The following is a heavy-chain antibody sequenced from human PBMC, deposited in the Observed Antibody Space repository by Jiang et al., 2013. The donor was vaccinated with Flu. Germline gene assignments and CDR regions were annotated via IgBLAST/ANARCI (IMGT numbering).Heavy chain of an antibody. D-gene: IGHD3-3*01. V-gene: IGHV4-61*01. CDR1: GDSISSGSYY. Sequence: GSGLVKPSETLSLTCTVSGDSISSGSYYWSWIRQPPGKGLEWIGYIYYTGSTNYNPSLKSRVTISVDTSKNQFSLNLSSVTAADTAVYYCARALGRITYFWSGCRGWFDPWARDPGHRLL. CDR2: IYYTGST. CDR3: ARALGRITYFWSGCRGWFDP. J-gene: IGHJ5*02.